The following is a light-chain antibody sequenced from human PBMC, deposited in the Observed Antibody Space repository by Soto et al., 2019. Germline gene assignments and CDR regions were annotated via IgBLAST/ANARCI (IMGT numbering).Light chain of an antibody. J-gene: IGKJ1*01. Sequence: DTQLTQSPSFLSASVGDRVTITCRASQDVSRSLGWYQQKPGKAPKLLISAASTLHSGVPSRFSGSGSGTDFTLTISSLQPEDFATYYCQQYNSYSRAFGQGTKVDIK. V-gene: IGKV1-9*01. CDR2: AAS. CDR1: QDVSRS. CDR3: QQYNSYSRA.